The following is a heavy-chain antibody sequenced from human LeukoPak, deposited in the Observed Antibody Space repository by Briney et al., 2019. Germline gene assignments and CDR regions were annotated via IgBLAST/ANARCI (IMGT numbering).Heavy chain of an antibody. Sequence: GGSLRLSCAVSGLTFNNYAMSWVRQAPGKGLEWVSGISGRGASKYYADSVKGRFTISRDNSKNTLYLQMNSLRGEDTAMYYCARVQGGGFRTADYWGQGTLVTVSS. J-gene: IGHJ4*02. V-gene: IGHV3-23*01. CDR2: ISGRGASK. CDR1: GLTFNNYA. D-gene: IGHD1-14*01. CDR3: ARVQGGGFRTADY.